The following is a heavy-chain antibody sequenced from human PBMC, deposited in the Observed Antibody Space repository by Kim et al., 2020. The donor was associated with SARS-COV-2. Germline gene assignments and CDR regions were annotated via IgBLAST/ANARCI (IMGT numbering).Heavy chain of an antibody. CDR1: GFTFSNSD. CDR3: AKMPVAGTWYFDY. CDR2: ISASGYTT. Sequence: GGSLRLSCVASGFTFSNSDMSWVRQTPGKGLEWVSAISASGYTTHYTDSVKGRFTISRDNSKNTLYLQMNSLRAEDTAIYYCAKMPVAGTWYFDYWGQG. J-gene: IGHJ4*02. V-gene: IGHV3-23*01. D-gene: IGHD6-19*01.